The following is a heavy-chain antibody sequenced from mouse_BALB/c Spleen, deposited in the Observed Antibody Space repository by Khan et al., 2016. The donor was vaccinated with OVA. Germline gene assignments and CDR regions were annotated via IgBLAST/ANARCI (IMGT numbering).Heavy chain of an antibody. CDR3: ARGGSSGPAWFAY. V-gene: IGHV3-6*02. D-gene: IGHD3-1*01. CDR2: IRYDGDS. Sequence: EVKLEVSGPGLVKPSQSLSLTCSVTGYSITSGYFWNWIRQFPGNNLEWLGYIRYDGDSNYNPSHKNRISITRDTSKNQFFLKLNSVPPEDTATYYCARGGSSGPAWFAYWGQGTLVTVSA. J-gene: IGHJ3*01. CDR1: GYSITSGYF.